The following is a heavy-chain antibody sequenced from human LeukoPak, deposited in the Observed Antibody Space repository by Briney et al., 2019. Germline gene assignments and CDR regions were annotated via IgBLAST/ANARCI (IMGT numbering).Heavy chain of an antibody. CDR3: VRSKSGTYGWFDP. Sequence: ASETLSLTCTVSGGSITSYYWSWIRQPPGKGLEWLGYIYYSGTTNYNPSLRSRVTISVDTSKNQFSLKVNSVTAADTAVYYCVRSKSGTYGWFDPWGQGTLVTVSS. CDR1: GGSITSYY. J-gene: IGHJ5*02. V-gene: IGHV4-59*01. D-gene: IGHD4-17*01. CDR2: IYYSGTT.